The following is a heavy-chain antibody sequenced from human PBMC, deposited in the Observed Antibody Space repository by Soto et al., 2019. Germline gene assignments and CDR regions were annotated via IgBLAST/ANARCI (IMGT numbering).Heavy chain of an antibody. J-gene: IGHJ4*02. CDR3: ARGITMVRGVIVY. CDR1: GGSFSGYY. D-gene: IGHD3-10*01. Sequence: QVQLQQWGAGLLKPSETLSLTCAVYGGSFSGYYWSWIRQPPGKGLEWIGEINHSGSTNYNPSLKSRVTISVDTSKNQFSLKLSSVTAADTAVYYCARGITMVRGVIVYWGQGTLVTVSS. V-gene: IGHV4-34*01. CDR2: INHSGST.